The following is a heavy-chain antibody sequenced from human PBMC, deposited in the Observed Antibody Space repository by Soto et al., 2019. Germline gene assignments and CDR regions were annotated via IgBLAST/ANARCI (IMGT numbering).Heavy chain of an antibody. Sequence: SETLSLTCTVSGGSISSGGYYWSWIRQHPGKGLEWIGYIYYSGSTYYNPSLKSRVTISVDTSKNQFSLKLSSVTAADTAVYYCARAPRYYDSSGYSLWIDYWGQGTLVTVSS. V-gene: IGHV4-31*03. CDR1: GGSISSGGYY. CDR2: IYYSGST. D-gene: IGHD3-22*01. J-gene: IGHJ4*02. CDR3: ARAPRYYDSSGYSLWIDY.